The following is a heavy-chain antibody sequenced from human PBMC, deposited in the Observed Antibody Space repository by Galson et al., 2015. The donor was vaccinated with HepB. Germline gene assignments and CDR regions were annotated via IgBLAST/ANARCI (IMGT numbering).Heavy chain of an antibody. CDR3: ASPSTAGWERVR. J-gene: IGHJ4*02. CDR1: GFTFSSYS. D-gene: IGHD1-26*01. V-gene: IGHV3-21*01. Sequence: SLRLSCAASGFTFSSYSMNWVRQAPGKGLEWVSSISSSSSYIYYADSVKGRFTISRDNAKNSLYLQMNSLRAEDTAVYYCASPSTAGWERVRWGQGTLVTVSS. CDR2: ISSSSSYI.